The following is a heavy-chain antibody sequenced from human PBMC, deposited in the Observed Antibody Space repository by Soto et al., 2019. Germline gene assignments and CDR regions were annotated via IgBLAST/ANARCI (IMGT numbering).Heavy chain of an antibody. CDR1: GYTFTSYY. CDR2: INPSGGST. Sequence: GASVKVSCKASGYTFTSYYMHWVRQAPGQGLEWMGIINPSGGSTSYAQKFQGRVTMTRDTSTSTVYMELSSLRSEDTAVYYCARFPAAAGTYGVDYYYGMDVWGQGTTVTVSS. CDR3: ARFPAAAGTYGVDYYYGMDV. J-gene: IGHJ6*02. D-gene: IGHD6-13*01. V-gene: IGHV1-46*01.